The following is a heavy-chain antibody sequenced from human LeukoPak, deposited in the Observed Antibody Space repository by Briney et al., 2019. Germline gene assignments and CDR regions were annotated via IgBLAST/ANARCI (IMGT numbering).Heavy chain of an antibody. J-gene: IGHJ4*02. V-gene: IGHV2-5*02. CDR2: IYWDDDK. Sequence: TAWGPTLVNPAQTLTLTCTFSGCALRTRGGGVGWIRQPPGKALEWLSLIYWDDDKRYSPSLKSRLTITKDTSKNQVVLTMTDMDPVDTATYYCAHRWVGSSWYWVYFDYWGPGTLVTVSS. CDR3: AHRWVGSSWYWVYFDY. CDR1: GCALRTRGGG. D-gene: IGHD6-13*01.